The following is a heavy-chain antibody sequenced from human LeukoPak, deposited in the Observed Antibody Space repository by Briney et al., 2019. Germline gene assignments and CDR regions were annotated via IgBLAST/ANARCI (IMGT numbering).Heavy chain of an antibody. CDR3: ARDLDSINWYGIPPGWFDP. CDR2: INHSGST. D-gene: IGHD6-13*01. Sequence: SETLSLTCAVYGVSFSGYYWSWIRQPPGKGLEWIGEINHSGSTNYNPSLKSRVTISVDTSKNQFSLKLSSVTAADTAVYYCARDLDSINWYGIPPGWFDPWGQGTLVTVSS. J-gene: IGHJ5*02. CDR1: GVSFSGYY. V-gene: IGHV4-34*01.